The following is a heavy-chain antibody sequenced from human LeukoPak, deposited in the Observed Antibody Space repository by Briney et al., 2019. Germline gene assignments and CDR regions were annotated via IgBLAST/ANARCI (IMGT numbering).Heavy chain of an antibody. Sequence: PSETLSLTCTVSGGSISSYYWSWIRQPPGKRLEWIGHIYYSVSTNYNPSLKSRVTISVDTSKNQFSLKLSSVTAADTAVYYCASRSSIWSGYQDTLYYFDSWGQGTLVTVSS. J-gene: IGHJ4*02. V-gene: IGHV4-59*01. D-gene: IGHD3-3*01. CDR3: ASRSSIWSGYQDTLYYFDS. CDR2: IYYSVST. CDR1: GGSISSYY.